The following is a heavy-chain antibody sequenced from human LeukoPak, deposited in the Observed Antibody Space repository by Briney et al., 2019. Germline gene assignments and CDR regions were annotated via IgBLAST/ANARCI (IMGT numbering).Heavy chain of an antibody. CDR3: ARRRFLES. D-gene: IGHD3-3*01. J-gene: IGHJ3*01. CDR2: ISSSSSTI. CDR1: GFTFSSYS. V-gene: IGHV3-48*01. Sequence: GGSLRLSCAASGFTFSSYSMNWVREAPGKGREWGSYISSSSSTIYYADSVKCRFTISRDNAKNSLYLQLNSLRAEDTAVYYCARRRFLESWGQGTMVTVSS.